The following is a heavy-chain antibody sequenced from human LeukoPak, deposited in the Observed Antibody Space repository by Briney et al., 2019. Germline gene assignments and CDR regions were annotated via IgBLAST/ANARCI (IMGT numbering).Heavy chain of an antibody. Sequence: GRSLRLSCAASGFTFSSYAMHWVRQAPGKGLEWVAVISYDGSNKYYADSVKGRFTISRDNSKNTLYPQMNSLRAEDTAVYYCARDLGVIAARNPYYYYYGMDVWGQGTTVTVSS. CDR3: ARDLGVIAARNPYYYYYGMDV. J-gene: IGHJ6*02. CDR1: GFTFSSYA. V-gene: IGHV3-30-3*01. CDR2: ISYDGSNK. D-gene: IGHD6-6*01.